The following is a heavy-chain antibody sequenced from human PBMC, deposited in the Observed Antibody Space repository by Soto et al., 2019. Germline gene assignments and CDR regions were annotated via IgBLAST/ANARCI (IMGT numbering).Heavy chain of an antibody. V-gene: IGHV1-18*01. Sequence: QVQLVQSGAEVKKPGAAVKVSGKASGYTFTSYGISLVRQAPGQGLEWMGGISADTGNTNAAQKLPGRGTMTTDTCRSKTYMGLRSLRSDDPAVYSCARDRSQSYYIWGSYHTPPYFDYCGQGTLVTVSS. D-gene: IGHD3-16*02. CDR2: ISADTGNT. CDR3: ARDRSQSYYIWGSYHTPPYFDY. J-gene: IGHJ4*02. CDR1: GYTFTSYG.